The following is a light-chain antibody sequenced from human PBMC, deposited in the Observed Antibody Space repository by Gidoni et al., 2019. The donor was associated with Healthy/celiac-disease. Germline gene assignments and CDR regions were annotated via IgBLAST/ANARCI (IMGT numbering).Light chain of an antibody. V-gene: IGKV3-11*01. CDR3: QQRSNWPLT. CDR1: QSVSSY. J-gene: IGKJ4*01. CDR2: DAS. Sequence: EIVLTQSPATLSLSQGERANLSCRASQSVSSYLAWYQQKPGQAPRLLIYDASNRATGIPARFSGSGSGTDFPLTISSLEPEDFAVYYCQQRSNWPLTFGGGTKVEIK.